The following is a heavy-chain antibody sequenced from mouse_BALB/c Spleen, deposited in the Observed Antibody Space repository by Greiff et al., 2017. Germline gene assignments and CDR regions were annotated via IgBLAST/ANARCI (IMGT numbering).Heavy chain of an antibody. V-gene: IGHV1-7*01. CDR3: ARDPYLDY. Sequence: QVQLQQSGAELAKPGASVKMSCKASGYTFTSYWMHWVKQRPGQGLEWIGYINPSTGYTEYNQKFKDKATLTADKSSSTAYMQLSSLTSEDSAVYYCARDPYLDYWGQGTTLTVSS. CDR1: GYTFTSYW. J-gene: IGHJ2*01. CDR2: INPSTGYT.